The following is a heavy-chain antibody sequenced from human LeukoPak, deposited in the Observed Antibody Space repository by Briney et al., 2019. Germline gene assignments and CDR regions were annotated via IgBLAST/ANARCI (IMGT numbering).Heavy chain of an antibody. V-gene: IGHV4-4*07. CDR2: IYTSGST. CDR3: AREAAAGTFYFDY. CDR1: GDSISNYY. J-gene: IGHJ4*02. D-gene: IGHD6-13*01. Sequence: KPSETLSLXCIVSGDSISNYYWSWIRQPAGKGLEWIGRIYTSGSTNYNPSLKSRVTMSVDTSKNQFSLKLSSVAAADTAVYYCAREAAAGTFYFDYWGQGTLVTVSS.